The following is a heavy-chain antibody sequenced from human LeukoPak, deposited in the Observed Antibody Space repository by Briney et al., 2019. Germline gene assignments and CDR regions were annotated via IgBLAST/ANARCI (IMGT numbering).Heavy chain of an antibody. CDR2: MGTAGYT. CDR3: ARGRGYDILTGYPRGLYGMDV. V-gene: IGHV3-13*04. D-gene: IGHD3-9*01. J-gene: IGHJ6*02. CDR1: GFTFSSYD. Sequence: GGSLRLSCAASGFTFSSYDMHWVRQATGKGLEWVSAMGTAGYTYYPGSVKGRFTISRENAKNSLYLQMNSLRAGDTAVYYCARGRGYDILTGYPRGLYGMDVWGQGTTVTVSS.